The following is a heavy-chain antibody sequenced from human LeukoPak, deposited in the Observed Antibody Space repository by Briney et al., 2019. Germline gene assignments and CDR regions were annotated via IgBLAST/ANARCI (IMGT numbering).Heavy chain of an antibody. CDR1: SGSISSLY. J-gene: IGHJ6*03. CDR3: ARAYYDFWSGSYYYYMDV. CDR2: LHHSGRT. D-gene: IGHD3-3*01. Sequence: SVTLSLTCTVPSGSISSLYWSWLPQPPGKGREWIGYLHHSGRTNYNPSLKSRVTISVDTSKSQFSLKLSSGTAGDSAVHYCARAYYDFWSGSYYYYMDVWGKGTTVTVSS. V-gene: IGHV4-59*11.